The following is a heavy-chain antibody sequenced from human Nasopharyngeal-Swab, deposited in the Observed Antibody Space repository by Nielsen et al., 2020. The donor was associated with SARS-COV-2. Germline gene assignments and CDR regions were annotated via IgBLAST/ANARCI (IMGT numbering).Heavy chain of an antibody. Sequence: WIRQPPGKGLEWVSGINWNGGSTGYADSVKGRFTISRDNAKNSLYLQMNSLRAEDTALYHCARRVYCSGGSCYNDYYYYYGMDVWGQGTTVTVSS. CDR2: INWNGGST. CDR3: ARRVYCSGGSCYNDYYYYYGMDV. D-gene: IGHD2-15*01. J-gene: IGHJ6*02. V-gene: IGHV3-20*01.